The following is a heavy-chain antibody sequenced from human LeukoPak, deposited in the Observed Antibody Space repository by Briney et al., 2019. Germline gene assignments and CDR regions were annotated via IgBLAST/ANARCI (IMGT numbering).Heavy chain of an antibody. V-gene: IGHV4-61*02. J-gene: IGHJ4*02. CDR1: GGSISRGSYF. D-gene: IGHD2-21*01. CDR3: ARGGIPDY. CDR2: FYTSATP. Sequence: SQTLSLTCTVYGGSISRGSYFWSWLRQPAGKGLEWIGRFYTSATPNYNPSLKSRVTISVDTSRNQFSLKLSSVTAADTAVYYCARGGIPDYWGQGILVTVSS.